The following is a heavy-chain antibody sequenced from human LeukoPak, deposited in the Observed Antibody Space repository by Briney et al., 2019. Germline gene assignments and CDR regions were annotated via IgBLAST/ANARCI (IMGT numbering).Heavy chain of an antibody. J-gene: IGHJ3*02. D-gene: IGHD3-22*01. CDR2: INPNSGGT. CDR1: GYTFTGYY. Sequence: ASVKVPCKASGYTFTGYYMHSVRQAPGQGLEWMGRINPNSGGTNYAQKFQGRVTMTRDTSISTAYMELSRLRSDDTAVYYCASLVLGSGYYRDAFDIWGQGTMVTVSS. CDR3: ASLVLGSGYYRDAFDI. V-gene: IGHV1-2*06.